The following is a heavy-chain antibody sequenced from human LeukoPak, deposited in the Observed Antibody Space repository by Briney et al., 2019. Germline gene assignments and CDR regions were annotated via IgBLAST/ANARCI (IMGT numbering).Heavy chain of an antibody. D-gene: IGHD3-9*01. CDR1: GGSISSYY. Sequence: SETLSLTCTVSGGSISSYYWSWIRQPPGKGLEWIGYIYYSGSTNYNPSLKSRVTISVDTSKNQFSLKLSSVTAADTAVYYCASFDWSRGFDYWGQGTLVTVSS. CDR3: ASFDWSRGFDY. CDR2: IYYSGST. V-gene: IGHV4-59*08. J-gene: IGHJ4*02.